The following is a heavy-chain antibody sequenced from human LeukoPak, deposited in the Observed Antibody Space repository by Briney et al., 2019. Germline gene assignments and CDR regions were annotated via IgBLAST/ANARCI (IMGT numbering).Heavy chain of an antibody. D-gene: IGHD3-22*01. CDR3: ARHLRSSGYFNFDY. Sequence: SETLSLTCTVSGGSISNSSYYWGWIRQPPGKGLEWIGSIYYSGSTYYNPSLKSRVTISVDTSKNQFSLKLSSVTAADTAVYYCARHLRSSGYFNFDYWGQGTLVTVSS. CDR1: GGSISNSSYY. V-gene: IGHV4-39*01. J-gene: IGHJ4*02. CDR2: IYYSGST.